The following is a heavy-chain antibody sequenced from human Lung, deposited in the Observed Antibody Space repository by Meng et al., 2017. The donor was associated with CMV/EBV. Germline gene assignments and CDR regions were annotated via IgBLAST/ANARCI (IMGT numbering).Heavy chain of an antibody. D-gene: IGHD1-26*01. J-gene: IGHJ4*02. CDR3: ARVEVGITSGDY. V-gene: IGHV1-18*01. Sequence: QGELVQCGAEGTKPGASVEVSFQASGYTLTTFGINWGRQAPGQGLEWMGWINAYNGDTNYAQTLQGRVTMTTDTSTSTAYMELRSLGSDDTAVYYCARVEVGITSGDYWGQGTLVTVSS. CDR2: INAYNGDT. CDR1: GYTLTTFG.